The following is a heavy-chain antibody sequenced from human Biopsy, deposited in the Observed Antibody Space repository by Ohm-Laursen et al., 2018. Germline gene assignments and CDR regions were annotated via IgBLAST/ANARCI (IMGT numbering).Heavy chain of an antibody. V-gene: IGHV1-8*02. D-gene: IGHD3-10*01. Sequence: ASVKVSCKASRFSFTGYYIHWVRQAPGQGLEWMGWMNPNSGNTDYAQKFQGRVTMTRNTSISTAYMELNSLRSEDTAVYYCARGSFWFGGNYYYGMDVWGQGTTVTVSS. CDR3: ARGSFWFGGNYYYGMDV. CDR2: MNPNSGNT. CDR1: RFSFTGYY. J-gene: IGHJ6*02.